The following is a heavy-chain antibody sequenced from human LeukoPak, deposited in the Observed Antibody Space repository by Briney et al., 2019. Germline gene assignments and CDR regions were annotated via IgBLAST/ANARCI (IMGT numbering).Heavy chain of an antibody. Sequence: PSETLSLTCAVSGVSISSGGYSWSWIRQPPGKGLEWIGYIYHSGSTYYNPSLKSRVTISVDRSKNQFSLKLSSVTAADTAVYYCARGDGRLWFGELPPWFDPWGQGTLVTVSS. J-gene: IGHJ5*02. CDR3: ARGDGRLWFGELPPWFDP. V-gene: IGHV4-30-2*01. D-gene: IGHD3-10*01. CDR1: GVSISSGGYS. CDR2: IYHSGST.